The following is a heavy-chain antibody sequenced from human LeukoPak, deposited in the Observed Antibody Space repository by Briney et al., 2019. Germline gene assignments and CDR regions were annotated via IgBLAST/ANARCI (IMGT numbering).Heavy chain of an antibody. Sequence: ASVKVSCKASGYTFTDYYIHWVWQAPAQGLEWMGWINPNSGVTNYGQKFQGRVTLNRDTSISTAYMDLSRLRSDDTAVYYCARDHCSTTSCYAEGPDYYYGMEVWGQGTTVTVSS. V-gene: IGHV1-2*02. J-gene: IGHJ6*02. CDR2: INPNSGVT. CDR1: GYTFTDYY. CDR3: ARDHCSTTSCYAEGPDYYYGMEV. D-gene: IGHD2-2*01.